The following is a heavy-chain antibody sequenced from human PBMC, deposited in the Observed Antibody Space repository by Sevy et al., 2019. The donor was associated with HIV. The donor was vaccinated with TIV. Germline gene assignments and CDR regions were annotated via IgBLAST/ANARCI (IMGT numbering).Heavy chain of an antibody. Sequence: GGSLRLSCAASGFTFSSYWMSWVRQAPGKGLEWVANIKQDGSEKYYVDSVKGRFTISRENAKNSLYLQMNSLRAEDTAVYYCARDYGIAVAGVYYYYGMDVWGQGTTVTVSS. D-gene: IGHD6-19*01. CDR1: GFTFSSYW. CDR3: ARDYGIAVAGVYYYYGMDV. V-gene: IGHV3-7*01. CDR2: IKQDGSEK. J-gene: IGHJ6*02.